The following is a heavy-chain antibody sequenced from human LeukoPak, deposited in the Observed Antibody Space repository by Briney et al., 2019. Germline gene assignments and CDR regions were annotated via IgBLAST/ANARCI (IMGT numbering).Heavy chain of an antibody. D-gene: IGHD6-19*01. CDR3: AKDNRRHYTSGPNPDSLH. Sequence: GGSLRLSCAGSGFIFNNYAMHWVRQSPGKGLEWVSGISWNSGSIDYADSVKGRFTISRDNAKNSLYLQMNSLRVEDTAFYYCAKDNRRHYTSGPNPDSLHWGQGALVTVSS. CDR1: GFIFNNYA. CDR2: ISWNSGSI. J-gene: IGHJ4*02. V-gene: IGHV3-9*01.